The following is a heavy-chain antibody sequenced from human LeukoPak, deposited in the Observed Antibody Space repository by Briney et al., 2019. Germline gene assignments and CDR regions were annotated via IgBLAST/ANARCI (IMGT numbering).Heavy chain of an antibody. Sequence: ASVKVSCKASGYTFTGYYMHWVRQAPGQGLEWMGWINPNSGGTNYAQKFQGRVTMTRDTSISTAYMELSRLRSDDTAVYYCARDLGGGYSRYFDYWGQGTLVTVSS. D-gene: IGHD5-18*01. J-gene: IGHJ4*02. CDR1: GYTFTGYY. CDR2: INPNSGGT. CDR3: ARDLGGGYSRYFDY. V-gene: IGHV1-2*02.